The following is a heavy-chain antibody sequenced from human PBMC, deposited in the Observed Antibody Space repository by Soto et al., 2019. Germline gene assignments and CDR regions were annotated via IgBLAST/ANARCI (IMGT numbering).Heavy chain of an antibody. CDR3: ASRGALYYYDYGAFDI. D-gene: IGHD3-22*01. Sequence: QLQLQESGPGLVKPSETLSLTCTVSGGSISSSSYYWGWIRQPPGKGLEWIGSIYYSGSTYYNPSLKSRVTLSVDTSKNQFSLKLSSVTAADTAVYYCASRGALYYYDYGAFDIWGQGTMVTVSS. CDR2: IYYSGST. CDR1: GGSISSSSYY. V-gene: IGHV4-39*01. J-gene: IGHJ3*02.